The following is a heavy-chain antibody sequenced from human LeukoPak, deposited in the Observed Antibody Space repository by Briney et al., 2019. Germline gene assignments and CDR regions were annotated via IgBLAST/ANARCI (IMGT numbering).Heavy chain of an antibody. Sequence: ASVKVSCKASGYTFNSHIINWVRQAPGQGLEWVGWISVYNGNTKYAQKVQGRVTMTTDTSTNTAYMELRSLRSDDTATYYCAREDLHYATNAWTRLHIDLWGQGTMVTVSS. D-gene: IGHD2-8*01. CDR3: AREDLHYATNAWTRLHIDL. CDR1: GYTFNSHI. V-gene: IGHV1-18*01. J-gene: IGHJ3*01. CDR2: ISVYNGNT.